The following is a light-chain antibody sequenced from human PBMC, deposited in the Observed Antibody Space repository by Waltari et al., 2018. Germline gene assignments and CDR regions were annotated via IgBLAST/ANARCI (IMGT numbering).Light chain of an antibody. CDR1: SSDVGNYHL. CDR2: DVT. Sequence: QSGLTQPASVSGSPGQSITISCTGTSSDVGNYHLVSWYQQYPGKAPQLMVYDVTKRASGVSDRFSGSKSGNTASLTVHGLQSEDEADYYCCSYVGLGIYVFGSGTKVTVL. V-gene: IGLV2-23*02. CDR3: CSYVGLGIYV. J-gene: IGLJ1*01.